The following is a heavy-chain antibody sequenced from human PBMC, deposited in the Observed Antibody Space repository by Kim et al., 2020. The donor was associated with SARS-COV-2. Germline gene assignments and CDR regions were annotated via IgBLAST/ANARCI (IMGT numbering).Heavy chain of an antibody. V-gene: IGHV3-33*01. Sequence: KNYASSVKGRFTISRDNSKNTLYLQMNSMRAEDTAVYYCASGYFDWLPPIWGQGTLVTVSS. D-gene: IGHD3-9*01. CDR3: ASGYFDWLPPI. J-gene: IGHJ4*02. CDR2: K.